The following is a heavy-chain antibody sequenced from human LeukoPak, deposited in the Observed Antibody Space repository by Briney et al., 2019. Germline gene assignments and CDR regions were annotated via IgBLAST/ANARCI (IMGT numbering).Heavy chain of an antibody. Sequence: GGSLRLSCAASGFTVSSNYMSWVRQAPGKGLEWVSVIYSGGSTYYADSVKGRFTISRDNSKNTLYLQMNSLRAEDTAVYYCARGGIVVVPAAIGRNPGGEGTHTNWFDPWGQGTLVTVSS. V-gene: IGHV3-53*05. D-gene: IGHD2-2*02. CDR1: GFTVSSNY. CDR3: ARGGIVVVPAAIGRNPGGEGTHTNWFDP. CDR2: IYSGGST. J-gene: IGHJ5*02.